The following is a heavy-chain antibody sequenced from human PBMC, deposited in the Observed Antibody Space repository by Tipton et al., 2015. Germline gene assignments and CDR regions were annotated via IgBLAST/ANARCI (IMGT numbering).Heavy chain of an antibody. J-gene: IGHJ4*02. CDR3: ARGDVAAAGTFDF. V-gene: IGHV4-4*07. D-gene: IGHD2-15*01. Sequence: TLSLTCSISAGSISTYYWSWIRQPAGKGLEWIGRIFTSGTTNYNPSLKSRVAISVDASKTQFSLELKPVTAADTAMYYCARGDVAAAGTFDFWGQGTLVTVSS. CDR1: AGSISTYY. CDR2: IFTSGTT.